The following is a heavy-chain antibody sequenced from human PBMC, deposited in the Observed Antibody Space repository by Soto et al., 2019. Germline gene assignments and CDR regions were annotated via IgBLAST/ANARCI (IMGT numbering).Heavy chain of an antibody. CDR1: GFTFSSYE. CDR2: ISSSGSTI. CDR3: ARDLRVYYYDSSGY. J-gene: IGHJ4*02. Sequence: PGGSVRLSCAASGFTFSSYEMNWVRQAPGKGLEWVSYISSSGSTIYYADSVKGRFTISRDNAKNSLYLQMNSLRAEDTAVYYCARDLRVYYYDSSGYWGQGTLVTVSS. D-gene: IGHD3-22*01. V-gene: IGHV3-48*03.